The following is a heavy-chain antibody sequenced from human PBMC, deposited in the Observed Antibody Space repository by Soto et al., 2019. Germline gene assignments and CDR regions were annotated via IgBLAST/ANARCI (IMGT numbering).Heavy chain of an antibody. Sequence: PSETLSLTCTVSGGSISSYYWSWIRQPPGKGLEWIGYIYYSGSTNYNPSLKSRVTISVDTSKNQFSLKLSSVTAADTAVYYCARDRRTYSSSWYVIDHWGQGTLVTVSS. CDR2: IYYSGST. CDR1: GGSISSYY. V-gene: IGHV4-59*01. CDR3: ARDRRTYSSSWYVIDH. D-gene: IGHD6-13*01. J-gene: IGHJ4*02.